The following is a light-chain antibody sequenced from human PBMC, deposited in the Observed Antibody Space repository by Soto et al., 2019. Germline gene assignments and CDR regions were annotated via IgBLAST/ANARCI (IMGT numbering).Light chain of an antibody. J-gene: IGLJ3*02. Sequence: LTQPHSVSESPGKTVTISYTRSSGSIASNYVQWYQQRPGSAPTTVIYEDNQRPSGVPDRFSGSIDSSSNSASLTISGLKTEDEADYYCQSYDSSNRWVFGGGTKVTVL. V-gene: IGLV6-57*03. CDR2: EDN. CDR1: SGSIASNY. CDR3: QSYDSSNRWV.